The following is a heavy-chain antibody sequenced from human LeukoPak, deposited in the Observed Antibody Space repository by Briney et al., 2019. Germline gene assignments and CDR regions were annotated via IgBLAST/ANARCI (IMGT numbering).Heavy chain of an antibody. V-gene: IGHV3-64*01. J-gene: IGHJ4*02. CDR2: ISSNGGSR. Sequence: GGSLRLSCAASGFTFSSYAMHWIRQAPEKGLEYVSAISSNGGSRYYANSVKGRFTISRDNSKNTLYLQMGSLRAEDMAVYYCAREGGGGWLYYFDYWGQGTLVTVSS. CDR3: AREGGGGWLYYFDY. CDR1: GFTFSSYA. D-gene: IGHD6-19*01.